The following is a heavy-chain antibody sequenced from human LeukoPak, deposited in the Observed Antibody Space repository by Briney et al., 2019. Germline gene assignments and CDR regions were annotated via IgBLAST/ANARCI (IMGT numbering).Heavy chain of an antibody. CDR2: INAGNGNT. CDR1: GYTFTSYA. V-gene: IGHV1-3*01. D-gene: IGHD3-3*01. CDR3: ARDIALPPTYYDFWSGSSYYYYYYGMDV. J-gene: IGHJ6*02. Sequence: ASVKVSCKASGYTFTSYAMHWVRQAPGQRLEWMGWINAGNGNTKYSQKFQGRVTITRDTSASTAYMELSSLRSEDTAVYYCARDIALPPTYYDFWSGSSYYYYYYGMDVWGQGTTVTVSS.